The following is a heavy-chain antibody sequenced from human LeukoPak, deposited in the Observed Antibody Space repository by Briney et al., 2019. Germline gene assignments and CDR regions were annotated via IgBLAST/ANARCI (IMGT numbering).Heavy chain of an antibody. CDR3: ARDYWWNYDY. D-gene: IGHD1-7*01. J-gene: IGHJ4*02. CDR2: ISKDGSDK. Sequence: GGSLRLSCAASGFTFSDYAMHWVRQAPGKGLEWVAVISKDGSDKYYPGSVRGRFTISRDNSKNTIYLQMDSLRAEDTAIYYCARDYWWNYDYWGQGALVTVSS. V-gene: IGHV3-30-3*01. CDR1: GFTFSDYA.